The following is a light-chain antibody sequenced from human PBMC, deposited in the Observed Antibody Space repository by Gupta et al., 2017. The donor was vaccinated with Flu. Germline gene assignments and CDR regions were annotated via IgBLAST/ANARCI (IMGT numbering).Light chain of an antibody. Sequence: QSALTQPRSVSGSPGQSVTISCTGTNSDVGGYDFVSWYQHHPGKAPKVFIFDVIKRPSGVPDRFSGSKSGNTASLTISGLQAEDEADYYCCSYAGSYTFAFGGGTTLTV. J-gene: IGLJ2*01. CDR1: NSDVGGYDF. CDR3: CSYAGSYTFA. CDR2: DVI. V-gene: IGLV2-11*01.